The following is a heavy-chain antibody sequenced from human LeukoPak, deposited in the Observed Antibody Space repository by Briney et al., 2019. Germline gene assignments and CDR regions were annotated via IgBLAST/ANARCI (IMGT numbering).Heavy chain of an antibody. CDR1: GFTFSNYG. CDR3: ARDLGHGVVVPAAIVNIAARPRGYYFDY. V-gene: IGHV3-48*01. Sequence: SGGSLRLSCAASGFTFSNYGMNWVRQAPGKGLEWVSYISSTSSTIYYADSVKGRFTISRDNAKNSLYLQMNSLRAEDTAMYYCARDLGHGVVVPAAIVNIAARPRGYYFDYWGQGTLVTVSS. J-gene: IGHJ4*02. CDR2: ISSTSSTI. D-gene: IGHD2-2*02.